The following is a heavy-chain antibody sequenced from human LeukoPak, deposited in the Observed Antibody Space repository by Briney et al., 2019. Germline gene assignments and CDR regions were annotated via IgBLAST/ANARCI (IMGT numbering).Heavy chain of an antibody. V-gene: IGHV1-2*02. J-gene: IGHJ5*02. CDR1: EYTFTGYY. Sequence: ASVKASCKASEYTFTGYYMHWVRQAPGQGLEWMGWINPDSGGTNYAQKFQGRVTMTRDTSISTAYMELSRLTSDDPAVYYCARDHGLNKRWFDPWGQGTLVTVSS. CDR2: INPDSGGT. D-gene: IGHD1/OR15-1a*01. CDR3: ARDHGLNKRWFDP.